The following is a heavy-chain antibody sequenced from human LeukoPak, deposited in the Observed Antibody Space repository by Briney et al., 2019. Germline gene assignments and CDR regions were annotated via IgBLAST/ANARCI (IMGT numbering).Heavy chain of an antibody. CDR3: ARDRSLGYCTNGVCSDAFDI. Sequence: PGGSLRLSCAASGFTFDDYGMSWVRQAPGKGLEWVSGINWNGGSTGYADSVKGRFTISRDNAKNSLYLQMNSLRAEDTALYYCARDRSLGYCTNGVCSDAFDIWGQGTMVTVSS. J-gene: IGHJ3*02. CDR1: GFTFDDYG. V-gene: IGHV3-20*04. CDR2: INWNGGST. D-gene: IGHD2-8*01.